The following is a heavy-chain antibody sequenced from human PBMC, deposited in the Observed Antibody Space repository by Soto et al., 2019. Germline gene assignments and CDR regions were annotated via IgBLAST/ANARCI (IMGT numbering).Heavy chain of an antibody. CDR3: ARAGYCSGGSCYSKGPLDY. V-gene: IGHV4-30-4*01. J-gene: IGHJ4*02. D-gene: IGHD2-15*01. CDR1: GGSISSGDYY. CDR2: IYYSGST. Sequence: TLSLTSTVSGGSISSGDYYWTWIRQPPGKGLEWIGYIYYSGSTYYNPSLKSRVTISVDTSKNQFSLKLSSVTAADTAVYYCARAGYCSGGSCYSKGPLDYWGQGTLVTVSS.